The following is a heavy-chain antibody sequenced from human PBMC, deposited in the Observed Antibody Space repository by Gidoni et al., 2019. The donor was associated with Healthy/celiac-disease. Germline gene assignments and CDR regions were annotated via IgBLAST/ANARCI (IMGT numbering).Heavy chain of an antibody. CDR1: GFTVSRNY. CDR2: IYSGGIT. J-gene: IGHJ4*02. D-gene: IGHD6-13*01. CDR3: ARDIIADIDY. V-gene: IGHV3-66*01. Sequence: EVQLVESGGGLVQPGGSLSLSCAASGFTVSRNYMSWVRQAPGKGLECVAVIYSGGITYYADSVKGRFTISRDNSKNTLYLQMNSLRAEDTAVYYCARDIIADIDYWGQGTLVTVSS.